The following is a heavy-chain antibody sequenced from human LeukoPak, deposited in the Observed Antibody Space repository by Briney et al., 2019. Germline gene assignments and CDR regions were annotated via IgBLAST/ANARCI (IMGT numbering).Heavy chain of an antibody. D-gene: IGHD5-18*01. V-gene: IGHV3-30*04. J-gene: IGHJ4*02. CDR2: ISYDGSNK. Sequence: GRSLRLSCAASGFTFSSYAMHWVRQAPGKGLEWVAVISYDGSNKYYADSVKGRFTISRDNSKNTLYLQMNSLRAEDTAVYYCAREVATYSYGTQYAAYWGQGTLVTVSS. CDR3: AREVATYSYGTQYAAY. CDR1: GFTFSSYA.